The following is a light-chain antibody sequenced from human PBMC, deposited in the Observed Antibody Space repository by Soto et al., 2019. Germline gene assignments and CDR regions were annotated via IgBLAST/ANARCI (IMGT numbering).Light chain of an antibody. CDR3: EQGSNWRT. V-gene: IGKV3-11*01. CDR1: QSVRRY. Sequence: EIVXSQCQGYLALVPGERATLFCRASQSVRRYLAWYKQKPGNXPXXXIYDAYNTATGIPARFSGSGYGTDLTLTISRLETEDCAVYYCEQGSNWRTFGDGTKVDI. J-gene: IGKJ1*01. CDR2: DAY.